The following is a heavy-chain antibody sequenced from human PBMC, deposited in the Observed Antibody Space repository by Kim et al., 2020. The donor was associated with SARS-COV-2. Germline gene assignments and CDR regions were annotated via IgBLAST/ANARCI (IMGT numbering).Heavy chain of an antibody. J-gene: IGHJ4*01. V-gene: IGHV3-33*05. D-gene: IGHD2-15*01. CDR3: ARDKGVVVVAATFYY. CDR2: ISYDGSNK. Sequence: GGSLRLSCAASGFTFSSYGMHWVRQAPGKGLEWVAVISYDGSNKYYADSVKGRFTISRDNSKNTLYLQMNSLRAEDTAVYYCARDKGVVVVAATFYYWG. CDR1: GFTFSSYG.